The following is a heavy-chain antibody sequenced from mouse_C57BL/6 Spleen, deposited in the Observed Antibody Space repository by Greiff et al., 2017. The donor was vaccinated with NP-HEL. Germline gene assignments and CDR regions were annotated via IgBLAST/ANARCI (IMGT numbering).Heavy chain of an antibody. J-gene: IGHJ3*01. Sequence: VQLQQSGPGLVQPSQSLSITCTVSGFSLTSYGVHWVRQSPGKGLEWLGVIWSGGSTDYNAAFISRLSISKDNSKSQVFFKMNSLQADDTAIYYCARILPFAYWGQGTLVTVSA. V-gene: IGHV2-2*01. CDR3: ARILPFAY. CDR2: IWSGGST. D-gene: IGHD2-1*01. CDR1: GFSLTSYG.